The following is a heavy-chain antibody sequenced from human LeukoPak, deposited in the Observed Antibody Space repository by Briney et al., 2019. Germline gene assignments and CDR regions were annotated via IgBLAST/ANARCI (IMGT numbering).Heavy chain of an antibody. Sequence: PGGSLRLSCAASGFTFSSYAMHWVRQAPGKGLEWVAVISYDGSNKYYADSVKGRFTISRDNSKNTLYLQMNSLRAEDTAVYYCAKDGHPLVDIPMTLRTDYWGQGTLVTVSS. CDR3: AKDGHPLVDIPMTLRTDY. CDR2: ISYDGSNK. CDR1: GFTFSSYA. V-gene: IGHV3-30*04. J-gene: IGHJ4*02. D-gene: IGHD5-18*01.